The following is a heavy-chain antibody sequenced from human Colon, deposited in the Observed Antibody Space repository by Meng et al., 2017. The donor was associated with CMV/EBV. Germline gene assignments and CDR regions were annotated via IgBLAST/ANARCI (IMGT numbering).Heavy chain of an antibody. D-gene: IGHD2-2*01. Sequence: CTVSADSIKLGDHYWSWIRQPPGKGLEWLGYIYYNGNTRYNPSLKSRVSISVDTSKNQFFLSLTSVTAADSAVYYCARHLLPAAFDQWGQGTLVTVSS. CDR2: IYYNGNT. J-gene: IGHJ4*02. CDR3: ARHLLPAAFDQ. CDR1: ADSIKLGDHY. V-gene: IGHV4-30-4*08.